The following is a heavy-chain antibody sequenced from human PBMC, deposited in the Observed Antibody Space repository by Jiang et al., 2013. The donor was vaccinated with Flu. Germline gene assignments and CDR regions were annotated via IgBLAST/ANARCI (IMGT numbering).Heavy chain of an antibody. CDR2: ISAYNGNA. CDR1: GYTFTSFG. Sequence: QSGAEVKKPGASVKVSCKASGYTFTSFGISWVRQAPGQGLEWMGWISAYNGNADYGQKLQGRVTMTTDTSTSTAYMELRSLRSDDTAVYYCTRDLGAVPGSFFDYWGQGTLVTVSS. V-gene: IGHV1-18*01. J-gene: IGHJ4*02. D-gene: IGHD6-19*01. CDR3: TRDLGAVPGSFFDY.